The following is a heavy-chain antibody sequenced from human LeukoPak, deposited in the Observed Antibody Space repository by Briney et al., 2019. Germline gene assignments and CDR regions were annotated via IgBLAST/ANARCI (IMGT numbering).Heavy chain of an antibody. J-gene: IGHJ6*03. CDR2: ISSSSRFI. D-gene: IGHD5-24*01. CDR3: ARLLEPATGYYMDV. V-gene: IGHV3-21*01. Sequence: GGSLRLSCTASGFTFSSCTFNWVRQAPGKGLEWVSSISSSSRFIYYADSVKGRFTISRDNAKNSLYLQMTSLRAADTAVYYCARLLEPATGYYMDVWGKGTTVTISS. CDR1: GFTFSSCT.